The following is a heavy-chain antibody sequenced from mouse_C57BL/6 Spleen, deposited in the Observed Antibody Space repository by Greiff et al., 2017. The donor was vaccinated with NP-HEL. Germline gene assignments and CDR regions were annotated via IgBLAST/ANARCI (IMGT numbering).Heavy chain of an antibody. CDR3: ARKYYGSSSLFDY. Sequence: VQLQQSGPELVKPGASVKISCKASGYSFTGYYMNWVKQSPEKSLEWIGEINPSTGGTTYNQKFKAKATLTVDKSSSTAYMQLKSLTSEDSAVYYCARKYYGSSSLFDYWGQGTTLTVSS. D-gene: IGHD1-1*01. CDR2: INPSTGGT. V-gene: IGHV1-42*01. J-gene: IGHJ2*01. CDR1: GYSFTGYY.